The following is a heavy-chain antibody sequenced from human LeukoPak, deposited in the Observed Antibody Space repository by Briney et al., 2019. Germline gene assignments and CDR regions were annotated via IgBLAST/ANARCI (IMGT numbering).Heavy chain of an antibody. CDR1: GFTFSSYW. CDR3: ARYPGSGSYLPSYNWFDP. J-gene: IGHJ5*02. V-gene: IGHV3-7*01. Sequence: GGSLRLSCAASGFTFSSYWMSWVRQAPGKGLEWVANIKQDGSEKYYVDSVKGRFTISRDNAKNSLYLQMNSLRAEGTAVYYCARYPGSGSYLPSYNWFDPWGQGTLVTVSS. D-gene: IGHD3-10*01. CDR2: IKQDGSEK.